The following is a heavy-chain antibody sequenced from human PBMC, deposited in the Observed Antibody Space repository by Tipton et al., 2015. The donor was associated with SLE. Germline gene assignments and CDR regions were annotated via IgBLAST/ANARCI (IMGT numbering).Heavy chain of an antibody. CDR3: ARDGKDVLVAGRDGSDP. J-gene: IGHJ5*02. D-gene: IGHD6-19*01. Sequence: QSGAEVKKPGASVKVSCKASGYTFTNCGISWVRQAPGQGLEWMGWISADNGDTKYAQRFQGRVTMATDTSTTTVYMELRSLRSDDTAVYYCARDGKDVLVAGRDGSDPWGQGTLVTVSS. CDR2: ISADNGDT. V-gene: IGHV1-18*01. CDR1: GYTFTNCG.